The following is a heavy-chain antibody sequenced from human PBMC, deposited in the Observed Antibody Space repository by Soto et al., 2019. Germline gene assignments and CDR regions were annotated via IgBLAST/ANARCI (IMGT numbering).Heavy chain of an antibody. J-gene: IGHJ6*02. CDR3: ASRHSGSYDGMDV. D-gene: IGHD1-26*01. V-gene: IGHV1-69*05. CDR2: IIPIFGTA. CDR1: GGTFSSYA. Sequence: SVKVSCKASGGTFSSYAISWVRQAPGQGLEWMGGIIPIFGTANYAQKFQGRVTMTRDTSTSTVYMELSSLRSEDTAVYYCASRHSGSYDGMDVWGQGTTVTVSS.